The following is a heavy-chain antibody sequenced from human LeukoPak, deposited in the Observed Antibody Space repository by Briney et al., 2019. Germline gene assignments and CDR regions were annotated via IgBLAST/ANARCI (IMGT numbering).Heavy chain of an antibody. D-gene: IGHD6-19*01. CDR1: GFTFSDYY. J-gene: IGHJ6*02. CDR2: ISSSGSTI. V-gene: IGHV3-11*04. CDR3: ARDQGQWPPLYYYGMDV. Sequence: PGGSLRLSCAASGFTFSDYYMSWIRQAPGKGLEWVSYISSSGSTIYYADSVKGRFTISRDNAKNSLYLQMNSLRAEDTAVYYCARDQGQWPPLYYYGMDVWGQGTTVTVSS.